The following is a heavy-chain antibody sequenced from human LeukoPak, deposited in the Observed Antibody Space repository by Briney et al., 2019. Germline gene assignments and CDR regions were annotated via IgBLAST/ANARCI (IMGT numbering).Heavy chain of an antibody. CDR3: ARDYYDSSGYLGY. V-gene: IGHV3-23*01. D-gene: IGHD3-22*01. CDR1: GLTFISYA. CDR2: ISGRDGST. Sequence: GGSLRLSCAAAGLTFISYAMSWVRQAPGKGLEWVSAISGRDGSTYYAGSVKGRFTISRDNSKNTLYLQMGSLRAEDMAVYYCARDYYDSSGYLGYWGQGTLVTVSS. J-gene: IGHJ4*02.